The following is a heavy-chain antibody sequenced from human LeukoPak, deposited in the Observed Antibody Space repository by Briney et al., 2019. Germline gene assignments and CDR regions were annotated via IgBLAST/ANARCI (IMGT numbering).Heavy chain of an antibody. Sequence: ASVKVSCKASGYTFTSYYMHWVRQAPGQGLEWMGVINPSGGSTSYSQKFQGRVTMTRDMSTITVYMELSSLRSEDTAMYYCAIVVVDYWGQGTLVTVSS. CDR2: INPSGGST. J-gene: IGHJ4*02. CDR3: AIVVVDY. CDR1: GYTFTSYY. V-gene: IGHV1-46*01. D-gene: IGHD2-2*01.